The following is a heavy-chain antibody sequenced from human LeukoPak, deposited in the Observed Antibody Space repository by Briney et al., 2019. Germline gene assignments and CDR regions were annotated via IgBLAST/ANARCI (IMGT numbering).Heavy chain of an antibody. CDR1: GFTFSNSW. J-gene: IGHJ5*02. V-gene: IGHV3-7*01. CDR2: INEDGGEI. D-gene: IGHD3-9*01. CDR3: VRDFELGRFGP. Sequence: GGSLRLSCAASGFTFSNSWMTWVRQAPKKGLEWVASINEDGGEIHYVDSVKGRFTISRDNAKNSLYLQMNSLTAEDTAVYYCVRDFELGRFGPWGQGTLVIVSS.